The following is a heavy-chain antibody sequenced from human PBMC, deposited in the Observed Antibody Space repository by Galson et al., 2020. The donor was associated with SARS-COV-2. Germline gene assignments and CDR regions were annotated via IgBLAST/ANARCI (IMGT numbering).Heavy chain of an antibody. J-gene: IGHJ6*03. CDR2: IYTSGST. V-gene: IGHV4-61*09. CDR3: ARDRPGYSYGYSYYYHYYMDV. CDR1: GGSISSGSYY. Sequence: SETLSLTCTVSGGSISSGSYYWSWIRQPAGKGLEWIGHIYTSGSTNYNPSLKSRVTISVDTSKNQFSLKLSSVTAADTAVYYCARDRPGYSYGYSYYYHYYMDVWGKGTTVTVSS. D-gene: IGHD5-18*01.